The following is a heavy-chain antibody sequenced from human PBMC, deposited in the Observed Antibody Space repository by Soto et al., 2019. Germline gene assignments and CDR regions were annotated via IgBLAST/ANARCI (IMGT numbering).Heavy chain of an antibody. D-gene: IGHD3-3*01. Sequence: GGSLRLSCAASGFTFSSYAMSWVRQAPGKGLEWITSINGDSTTYYADSVKGRFTISRDNSKNTLYLQMNSLRAEDKAVYYCAKDKDWSGVYGMDVWGQGTTVTVSS. CDR2: INGDSTT. CDR1: GFTFSSYA. V-gene: IGHV3-23*01. J-gene: IGHJ6*02. CDR3: AKDKDWSGVYGMDV.